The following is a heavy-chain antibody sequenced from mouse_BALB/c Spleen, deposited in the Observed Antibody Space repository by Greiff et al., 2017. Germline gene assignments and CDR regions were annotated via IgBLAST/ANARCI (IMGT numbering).Heavy chain of an antibody. V-gene: IGHV3-6*02. CDR1: GYSITSGYY. Sequence: EVQRVESGPGLVKPSQSLSLTCSVTGYSITSGYYWNWIRQFPGNKLEWMGYISYDGSNNYNPSLKNRISITRDTSKNQFFLKLNSVTTEDTATYYCARGRTTVFDYWGQGTTLTVSS. CDR2: ISYDGSN. D-gene: IGHD1-1*01. J-gene: IGHJ2*01. CDR3: ARGRTTVFDY.